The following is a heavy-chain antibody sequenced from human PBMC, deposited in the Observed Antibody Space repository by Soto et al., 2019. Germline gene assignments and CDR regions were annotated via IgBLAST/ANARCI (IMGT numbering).Heavy chain of an antibody. CDR1: GFTFSSYA. CDR3: ARPRSYDSSGYSLPPTDY. D-gene: IGHD3-22*01. V-gene: IGHV3-30-3*01. J-gene: IGHJ4*02. CDR2: ISYDGSNK. Sequence: QVQLVESGGGVVQPGRSLRLSCAASGFTFSSYAMHWVRQAPGKGLEWVAVISYDGSNKYYADSVKGRFTISRDNSKNTLYLQMNSLRAEDTAVYYCARPRSYDSSGYSLPPTDYWGQGTLVTVSS.